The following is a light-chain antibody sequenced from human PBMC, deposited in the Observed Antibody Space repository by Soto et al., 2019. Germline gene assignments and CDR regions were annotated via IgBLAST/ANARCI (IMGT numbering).Light chain of an antibody. V-gene: IGKV1-13*02. Sequence: AIQLTQSPSSLSASVGDRVTITCRASQGISSALAWYQQKPGKAPKLLIYDASSLESGVPSRFSGSGSATDFTLTISSLQPEDFATYYCQQFNSYPPSITFVQGTRLEIK. CDR2: DAS. J-gene: IGKJ5*01. CDR1: QGISSA. CDR3: QQFNSYPPSIT.